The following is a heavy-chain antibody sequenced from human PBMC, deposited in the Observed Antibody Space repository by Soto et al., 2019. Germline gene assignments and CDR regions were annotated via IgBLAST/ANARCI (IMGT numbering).Heavy chain of an antibody. V-gene: IGHV6-1*01. CDR2: TYYRSKWSN. CDR3: AADPGGQQCLVGEGDNYGMDV. D-gene: IGHD6-19*01. J-gene: IGHJ6*02. Sequence: SQTLSLTCAISGDSVSSNSAAWNWIRQSPSRGLEWLGRTYYRSKWSNDYAVSVKSRITINPDTSKNQFSLQLNSLTREDTAVYYCAADPGGQQCLVGEGDNYGMDVWGQGTTVTVSS. CDR1: GDSVSSNSAA.